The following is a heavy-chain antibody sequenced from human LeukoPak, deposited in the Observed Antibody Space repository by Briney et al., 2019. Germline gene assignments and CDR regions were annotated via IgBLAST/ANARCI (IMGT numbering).Heavy chain of an antibody. D-gene: IGHD3-3*01. CDR1: GFDFSSNW. V-gene: IGHV3-74*01. J-gene: IGHJ4*02. CDR3: AKLIFGVVSPMDYFDY. CDR2: IKGDGIST. Sequence: GGSLRLSCAASGFDFSSNWMHWVRHAPGQGLVWVSRIKGDGISTYYADSVKGRFTISRDDSKNTLYLQMNSLRAEDTAVYYCAKLIFGVVSPMDYFDYWGQGTLVTVSS.